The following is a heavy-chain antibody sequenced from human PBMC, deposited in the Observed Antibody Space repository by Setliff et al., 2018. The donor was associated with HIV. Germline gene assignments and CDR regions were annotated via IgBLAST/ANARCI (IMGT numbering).Heavy chain of an antibody. CDR3: ARHFSIFGVTIISNDAFDI. CDR1: GGSISNTNYY. D-gene: IGHD3-3*01. J-gene: IGHJ3*02. CDR2: IYYSGTT. Sequence: PSETLSLTCTVSGGSISNTNYYWGWIRQPPGKGLEWIGTIYYSGTTYYNPSLTSRVTISVDTSKNQFSLKLTSVTAADTALYYCARHFSIFGVTIISNDAFDIWGRGTMVTVSS. V-gene: IGHV4-39*01.